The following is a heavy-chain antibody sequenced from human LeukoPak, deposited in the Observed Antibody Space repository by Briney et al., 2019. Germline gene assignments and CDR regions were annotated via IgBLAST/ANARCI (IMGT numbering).Heavy chain of an antibody. CDR2: ISSSSSYI. D-gene: IGHD6-13*01. V-gene: IGHV3-21*01. Sequence: PGGSLRLSCAASGFTFSSYSMNWVRQAPGKGLEWVSSISSSSSYIYYADSVKGRFTISRDNAKNSLYLQMNSLRAEDTAVYYCPRDHPGIPPRFDYWGQGTLVTVSS. J-gene: IGHJ4*02. CDR1: GFTFSSYS. CDR3: PRDHPGIPPRFDY.